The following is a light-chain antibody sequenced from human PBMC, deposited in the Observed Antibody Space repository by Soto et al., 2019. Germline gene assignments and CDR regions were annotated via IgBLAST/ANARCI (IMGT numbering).Light chain of an antibody. V-gene: IGKV1-5*01. CDR2: DAS. Sequence: DIQMTQSPSTLSASVGDRVTITCRASQSISSWLAWYQQKPGKAPKLLIYDASSLESGVPSRFSGSGSGTEFTLTISSLQPHDFATYYCQQYNSYSWTFGQGTNVDIK. J-gene: IGKJ1*01. CDR1: QSISSW. CDR3: QQYNSYSWT.